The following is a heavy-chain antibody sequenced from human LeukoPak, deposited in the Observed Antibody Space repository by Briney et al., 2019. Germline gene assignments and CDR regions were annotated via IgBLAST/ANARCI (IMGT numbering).Heavy chain of an antibody. Sequence: SETLSLTCTVSRGSISSYYWSWIRHPPGKGLEWIGYIAYSGNTNYSPSLKSRVTISVDTSKNQFSLKLSSVTAADTAVYYCARGRNSGYDYDYWGQGTLVTVST. CDR1: RGSISSYY. J-gene: IGHJ4*02. CDR2: IAYSGNT. V-gene: IGHV4-59*01. CDR3: ARGRNSGYDYDY. D-gene: IGHD5-12*01.